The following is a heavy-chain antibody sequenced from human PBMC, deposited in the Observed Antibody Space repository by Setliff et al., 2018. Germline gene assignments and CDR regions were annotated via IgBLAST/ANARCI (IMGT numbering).Heavy chain of an antibody. CDR3: ARIYCSGGSCYLDY. D-gene: IGHD2-15*01. J-gene: IGHJ4*02. CDR2: IDWDDDK. CDR1: GFSLSTSGTC. Sequence: SGPTLVNPTQTLTLTCTFSGFSLSTSGTCVSWIRQPPGKALEWLARIDWDDDKYYSTSLKTRLTISKDTSKNQVVLTMTNMDPVDTATYYCARIYCSGGSCYLDYWGQGTLVTVSS. V-gene: IGHV2-70*11.